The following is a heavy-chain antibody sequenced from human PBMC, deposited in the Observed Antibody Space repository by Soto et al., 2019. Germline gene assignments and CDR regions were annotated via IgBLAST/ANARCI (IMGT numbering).Heavy chain of an antibody. CDR1: GVNFSPYS. CDR3: TTANWHLDH. Sequence: EVQLVASGGSLGLSGGSLTLSCAASGVNFSPYSMNWVRQAPGKGLEWVSYITGSSGTIHYADSVKGRFTISRDNAKNSVYLPMNSLREEDTAVYYCTTANWHLDHWGQGTIVTLSS. V-gene: IGHV3-48*02. J-gene: IGHJ4*02. CDR2: ITGSSGTI.